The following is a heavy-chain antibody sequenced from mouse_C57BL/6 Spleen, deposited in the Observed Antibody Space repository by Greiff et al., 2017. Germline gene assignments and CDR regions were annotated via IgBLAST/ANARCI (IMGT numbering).Heavy chain of an antibody. V-gene: IGHV1-69*01. CDR1: GYTFTSYW. D-gene: IGHD2-3*01. J-gene: IGHJ4*01. CDR2: IDPSDSYT. CDR3: ARSYDGYPPYAMDY. Sequence: VQLQQPGAELVMPGASVKLSCKASGYTFTSYWMHWVKQRPGQGLEWIGEIDPSDSYTNYNQKFKGKSTLTVDKSSSTAYMQLSSLTSEDSAVYYCARSYDGYPPYAMDYWGQGTSVTVSS.